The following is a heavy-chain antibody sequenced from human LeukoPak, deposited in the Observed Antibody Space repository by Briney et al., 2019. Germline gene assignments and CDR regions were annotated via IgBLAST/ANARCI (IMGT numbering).Heavy chain of an antibody. D-gene: IGHD3-16*01. V-gene: IGHV3-7*01. J-gene: IGHJ6*03. CDR2: IKQDGCEK. CDR1: GFTFSSYW. Sequence: PGGSLRLSCAASGFTFSSYWMTWVRQAPGKGLEWVANIKQDGCEKYSVDSVKGRFTISRDNAKNSLYMQMNSLRAEDTAVYYCARVLSASVWRTYGSYYYYYYMDVWGKGTTVTVSS. CDR3: ARVLSASVWRTYGSYYYYYYMDV.